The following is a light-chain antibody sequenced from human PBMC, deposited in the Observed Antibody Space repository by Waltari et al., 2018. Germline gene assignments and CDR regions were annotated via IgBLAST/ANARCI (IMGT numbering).Light chain of an antibody. CDR2: EVS. CDR1: SSDVGGYNY. J-gene: IGLJ2*01. CDR3: SSYTSSSTVV. Sequence: QSALTQPASVSGSPGQSITISCTGTSSDVGGYNYASWYQQPPGKAPKLLIYEVSNRPSGVSNRFSGSKSGNTASLTISGRQAEDEADYYCSSYTSSSTVVFGGGTKLTVL. V-gene: IGLV2-14*01.